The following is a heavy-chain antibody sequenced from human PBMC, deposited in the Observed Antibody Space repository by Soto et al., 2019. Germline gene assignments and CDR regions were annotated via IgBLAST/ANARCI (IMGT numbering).Heavy chain of an antibody. J-gene: IGHJ4*02. CDR2: INPNNGVT. CDR1: GYMFTGFY. V-gene: IGHV1-2*02. CDR3: AAAAIPVAGRHPDF. Sequence: QVQLVQSGAEVKRPGASVKVSCKASGYMFTGFYLHWVRQAPGQGLEWMGWINPNNGVTTYAKNFQGRVTRTRDSSISTAYMELSSLRSDDTAVYFCAAAAIPVAGRHPDFWGQGTVVTVS. D-gene: IGHD6-19*01.